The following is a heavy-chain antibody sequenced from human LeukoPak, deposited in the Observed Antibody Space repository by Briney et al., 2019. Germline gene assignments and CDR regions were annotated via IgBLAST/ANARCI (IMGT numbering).Heavy chain of an antibody. CDR3: AKGRRYSSSPDALDI. J-gene: IGHJ3*02. V-gene: IGHV3-23*01. D-gene: IGHD6-19*01. CDR1: GFTFSSYV. CDR2: ISAGGGST. Sequence: GGSLRLSCAASGFTFSSYVMSWVRLAPGKGLEWVSAISAGGGSTYYADSVKGRFTISRDNSKNTLYLQMNSLRAEDTAVYYCAKGRRYSSSPDALDIWGQGTMVTVSS.